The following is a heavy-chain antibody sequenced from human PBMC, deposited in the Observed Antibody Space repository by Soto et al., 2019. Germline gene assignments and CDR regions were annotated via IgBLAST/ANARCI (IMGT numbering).Heavy chain of an antibody. CDR2: IWYDGSNK. Sequence: QVQLVESGGGVVQPGRSLRLSCAASGFTFSSYGMHWVRQAPGKGLEWVAVIWYDGSNKHYVDSVKGRFTISRDNSKNTLELQMNSLRAEDTAIYYCAGSITGAYYYGMDVWGQGTTVTVSS. V-gene: IGHV3-33*01. D-gene: IGHD1-20*01. CDR1: GFTFSSYG. CDR3: AGSITGAYYYGMDV. J-gene: IGHJ6*02.